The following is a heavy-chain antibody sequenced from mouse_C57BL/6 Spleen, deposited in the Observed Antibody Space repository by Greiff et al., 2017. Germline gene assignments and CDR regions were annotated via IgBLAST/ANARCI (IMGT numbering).Heavy chain of an antibody. J-gene: IGHJ3*01. CDR1: GYAFSSYW. Sequence: QVQLQQSGAELVKPGASVKISCKASGYAFSSYWMNWVKQRPGKGLEWIGQIYPGDGDTNYNGKFKGKATLTADKSSSTAYMQLSSLTSEDSAVYFCARVGYDTTGPGFAYWCQGTLVTVSA. D-gene: IGHD2-2*01. CDR2: IYPGDGDT. V-gene: IGHV1-80*01. CDR3: ARVGYDTTGPGFAY.